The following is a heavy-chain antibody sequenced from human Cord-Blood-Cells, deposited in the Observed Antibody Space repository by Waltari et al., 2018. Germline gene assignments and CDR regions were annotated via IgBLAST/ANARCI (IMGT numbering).Heavy chain of an antibody. D-gene: IGHD6-19*01. J-gene: IGHJ6*03. CDR1: GYTPTELS. Sequence: QVQLVQSGAEVKKPGASVKVSCKVSGYTPTELSLHWVRQAPGTGLEWMGGFDPEDGETIYAQKFQGRVTMTEDTSTDTAYMELSSLRSEDTAVYYCATGDWYSSGWYNYYYYMDVWGKGTKVTVSS. CDR3: ATGDWYSSGWYNYYYYMDV. CDR2: FDPEDGET. V-gene: IGHV1-24*01.